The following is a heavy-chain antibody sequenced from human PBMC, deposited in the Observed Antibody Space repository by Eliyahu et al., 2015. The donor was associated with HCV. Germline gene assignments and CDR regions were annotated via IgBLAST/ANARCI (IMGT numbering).Heavy chain of an antibody. J-gene: IGHJ4*02. D-gene: IGHD6-13*01. Sequence: EVQLVXSGGGLVQPGGSLXLSCAASGLXFSXYSMNWVRQAPGKGLEWVSYISSSSSTIYYADSVKGRFTISRDNAKNSLYLQMNSLRDEDTAVYYCAREGAIRGSSWFASFDYWGQGTLVTVSS. V-gene: IGHV3-48*02. CDR2: ISSSSSTI. CDR3: AREGAIRGSSWFASFDY. CDR1: GLXFSXYS.